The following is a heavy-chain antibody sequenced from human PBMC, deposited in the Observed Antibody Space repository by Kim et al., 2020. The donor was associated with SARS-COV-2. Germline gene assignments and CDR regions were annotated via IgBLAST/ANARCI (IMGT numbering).Heavy chain of an antibody. Sequence: YGGYGMGRFTISRDNAKNSLYLQMNSLRAEDRAVYCCARGVGSYGYFFDYWGQGTLVTVSS. CDR3: ARGVGSYGYFFDY. D-gene: IGHD5-18*01. J-gene: IGHJ4*02. V-gene: IGHV3-11*06.